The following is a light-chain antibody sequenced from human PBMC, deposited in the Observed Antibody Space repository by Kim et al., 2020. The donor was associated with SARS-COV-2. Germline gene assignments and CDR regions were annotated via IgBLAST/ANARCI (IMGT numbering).Light chain of an antibody. Sequence: SYELTQPPSVSVSPGQTASITCSGDKLGDKYACWYQQKPGQSPVLVIYQDSKRPSGIPERLSGSNSGNTATLTISGTQAMDEADYYCQAWDSSTVVFGGGTQVTVL. CDR1: KLGDKY. CDR2: QDS. J-gene: IGLJ2*01. CDR3: QAWDSSTVV. V-gene: IGLV3-1*01.